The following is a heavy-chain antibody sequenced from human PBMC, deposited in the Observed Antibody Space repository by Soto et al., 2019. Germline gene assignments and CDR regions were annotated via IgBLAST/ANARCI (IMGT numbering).Heavy chain of an antibody. CDR3: ARGTDVISWFDP. Sequence: SETLSLTCTVSGGSISNYYWNWIRQPPGKGLEWIGYIYYSGTTNYNPSLKSRVTISVDTSKNQFSLKLNSVTAADTAVYYCARGTDVISWFDPWGQGTLVTVSS. J-gene: IGHJ5*02. CDR1: GGSISNYY. V-gene: IGHV4-59*01. CDR2: IYYSGTT. D-gene: IGHD3-3*02.